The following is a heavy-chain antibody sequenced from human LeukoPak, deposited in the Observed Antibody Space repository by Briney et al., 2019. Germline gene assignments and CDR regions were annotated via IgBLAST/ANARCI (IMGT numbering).Heavy chain of an antibody. J-gene: IGHJ5*01. CDR1: GGSISSSSYY. Sequence: SETLSLTCTVSGGSISSSSYYWGWIRQPPGKGLEWIGSMYSSGSTYYNPSLKSRVTISVDTSKNQFSLKLTSVTAADTAVYFCTRGLAAAYDYNWFDSWGQGTLVTVSS. V-gene: IGHV4-39*07. D-gene: IGHD5-12*01. CDR2: MYSSGST. CDR3: TRGLAAAYDYNWFDS.